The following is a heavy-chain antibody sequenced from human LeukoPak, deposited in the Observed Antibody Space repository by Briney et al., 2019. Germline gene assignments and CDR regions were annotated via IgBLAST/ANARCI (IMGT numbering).Heavy chain of an antibody. D-gene: IGHD6-13*01. CDR2: MFHSGST. CDR3: ARHSSSWYGGFDP. J-gene: IGHJ5*02. Sequence: SETLSLTCTVSGYSISSGHYWAWIRQSPEKGLEWIASMFHSGSTYYNPSLKSRVTTSADTSKNQFSLQLNSVTPEDTAVYYCARHSSSWYGGFDPWGQGTLVTVSS. V-gene: IGHV4-38-2*02. CDR1: GYSISSGHY.